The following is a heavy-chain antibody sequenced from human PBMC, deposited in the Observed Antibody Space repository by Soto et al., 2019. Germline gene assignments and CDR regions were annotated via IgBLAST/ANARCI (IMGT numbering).Heavy chain of an antibody. CDR3: ARAHLRVTIEGYYYYGMDV. V-gene: IGHV4-31*03. D-gene: IGHD4-4*01. CDR1: GGSIRSGGYY. Sequence: QVQLQESGPGLVKPSQTLSLTCTVSGGSIRSGGYYWSWIRQHPGKGLEWIGYIYYSGSTYYNPSLKSRVTISVDTSKNQFSLKLSSVTAADTAVYYCARAHLRVTIEGYYYYGMDVWGQGTTVTVSS. J-gene: IGHJ6*02. CDR2: IYYSGST.